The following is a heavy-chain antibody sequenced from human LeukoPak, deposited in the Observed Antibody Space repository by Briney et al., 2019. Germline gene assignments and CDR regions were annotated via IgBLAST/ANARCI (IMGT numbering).Heavy chain of an antibody. CDR1: GFTFSSYA. CDR2: ISYDGSNK. CDR3: ARNPAVAPGWYFDL. J-gene: IGHJ2*01. D-gene: IGHD2-15*01. V-gene: IGHV3-30*04. Sequence: PGGSLRLSCAASGFTFSSYAMHWVRQAPGKGLEWVAVISYDGSNKYYADSVKGRFTISGDNSKNTLYLQMNSLRAEDTAVYYCARNPAVAPGWYFDLWGRGTLVTVSS.